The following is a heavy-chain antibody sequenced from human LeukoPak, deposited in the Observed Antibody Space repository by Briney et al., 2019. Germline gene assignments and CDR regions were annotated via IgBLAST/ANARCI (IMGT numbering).Heavy chain of an antibody. D-gene: IGHD3-22*01. V-gene: IGHV3-30*04. CDR1: GFTFSSYA. Sequence: GGSLRLSCAASGFTFSSYAMHWVRQAPGEGLEWVAVISYDGSNKYYADSVKGRFTISRDNSKNTLYLQMNSLRAEDTAVYYCALRSYYDSSAYYYLDYWGQGTLVTVFS. CDR2: ISYDGSNK. CDR3: ALRSYYDSSAYYYLDY. J-gene: IGHJ4*02.